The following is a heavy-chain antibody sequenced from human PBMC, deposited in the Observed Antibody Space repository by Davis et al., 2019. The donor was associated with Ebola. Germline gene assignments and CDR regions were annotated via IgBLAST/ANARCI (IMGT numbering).Heavy chain of an antibody. CDR3: ARDLQLRFPPGLYYYGMDV. D-gene: IGHD3-3*01. CDR2: INPNSGGT. Sequence: ASVKVSCKASGYTFTGYYMHWVRQAPGQGLEWMGWINPNSGGTNYAQKFQGWVTMTRDTSISTAYMELSRLRSDDTAVYYCARDLQLRFPPGLYYYGMDVWGQGTTVTVSS. CDR1: GYTFTGYY. V-gene: IGHV1-2*04. J-gene: IGHJ6*02.